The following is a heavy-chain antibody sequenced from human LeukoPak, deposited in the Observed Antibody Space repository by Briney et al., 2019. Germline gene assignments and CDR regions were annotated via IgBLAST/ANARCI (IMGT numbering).Heavy chain of an antibody. CDR1: GFTFSNHG. CDR2: ISPSGDIT. J-gene: IGHJ4*02. Sequence: GGSLRLSCAASGFTFSNHGMNWVRQAPGKGLEWVSGISPSGDITYYADSVKGRFTISRDSSKNTLFLQMNRLRPEDAAVYYCAKAPVTTCRGAYCYPFDYWGQGTLVTVSS. D-gene: IGHD2-21*01. V-gene: IGHV3-23*01. CDR3: AKAPVTTCRGAYCYPFDY.